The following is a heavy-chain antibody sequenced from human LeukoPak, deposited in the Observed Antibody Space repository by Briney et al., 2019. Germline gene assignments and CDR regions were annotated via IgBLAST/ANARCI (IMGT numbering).Heavy chain of an antibody. J-gene: IGHJ4*02. CDR2: IKQDGSEK. Sequence: PGGSLRLSCAASGFTFSSYWMSWVRQAPGKGLEWVANIKQDGSEKYYVDSVKGRFTISRDNAKNSLYLQMNSLRAEDTAVYYCCFYVIVVVSEGYFDYWGQGTLVTVSS. CDR1: GFTFSSYW. CDR3: CFYVIVVVSEGYFDY. V-gene: IGHV3-7*01. D-gene: IGHD2-2*01.